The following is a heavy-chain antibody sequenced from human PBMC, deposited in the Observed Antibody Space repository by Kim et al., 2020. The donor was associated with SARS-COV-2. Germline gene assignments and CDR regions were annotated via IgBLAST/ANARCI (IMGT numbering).Heavy chain of an antibody. J-gene: IGHJ4*02. CDR3: ARTSGTVVTPGDY. CDR2: IYHSGST. D-gene: IGHD2-21*02. Sequence: SETLSLTCTVSGSSISSGYYWGWIRQPPGTGLEWIGSIYHSGSTYYNPSLKSRVTISVDTSKNQFSLKLSSVTAADTAVYYCARTSGTVVTPGDYWGQGTLVTVSS. CDR1: GSSISSGYY. V-gene: IGHV4-38-2*02.